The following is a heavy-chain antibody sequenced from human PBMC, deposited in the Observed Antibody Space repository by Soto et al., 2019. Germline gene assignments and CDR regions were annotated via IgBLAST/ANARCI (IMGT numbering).Heavy chain of an antibody. CDR3: ARDARGTRGFDEMDI. J-gene: IGHJ6*02. CDR2: INPNSGDT. D-gene: IGHD3-9*01. CDR1: GYTFTGYH. Sequence: ASVKVSCKASGYTFTGYHIHWVRQAPGRGLEWMGWINPNSGDTEYAQNFQGRVTMTRDTSFNLVYMEMSGLMADDTAVYYCARDARGTRGFDEMDIWGQGTTVAVSS. V-gene: IGHV1-2*02.